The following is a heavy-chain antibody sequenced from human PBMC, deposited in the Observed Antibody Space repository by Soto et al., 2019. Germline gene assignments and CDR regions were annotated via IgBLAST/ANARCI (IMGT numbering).Heavy chain of an antibody. CDR1: GGSISSYY. CDR2: IYYRGST. J-gene: IGHJ3*02. Sequence: PSETLSLTCTLSGGSISSYYWSWIRQPPGKGLEWSGYIYYRGSTNYNPSPKSRVTISVDTSKNQFSLKLSSVTAADTAVYYCARDGEYSGYDSGGDAFDIWGQGTMVTVSS. D-gene: IGHD5-12*01. CDR3: ARDGEYSGYDSGGDAFDI. V-gene: IGHV4-59*01.